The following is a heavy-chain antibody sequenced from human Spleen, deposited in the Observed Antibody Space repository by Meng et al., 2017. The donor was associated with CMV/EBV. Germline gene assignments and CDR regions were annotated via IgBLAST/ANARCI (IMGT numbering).Heavy chain of an antibody. J-gene: IGHJ4*02. Sequence: FTSLAMTWVRQAPGQVLEWMVWINTNTGNPTYAQGFTGRFVFSLDTSVSTAYLQISSLKAEDTAVYYCARDRDVLLWFGEFRIFDYWGQGTLVTVSS. CDR1: FTSLA. D-gene: IGHD3-10*01. V-gene: IGHV7-4-1*02. CDR2: INTNTGNP. CDR3: ARDRDVLLWFGEFRIFDY.